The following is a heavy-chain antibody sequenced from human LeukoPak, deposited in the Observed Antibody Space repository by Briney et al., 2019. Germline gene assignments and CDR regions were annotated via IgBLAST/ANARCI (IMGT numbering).Heavy chain of an antibody. Sequence: PSDTLSLTRTVSGGPISSSRYYWAWIRQPPGKGLECIASIDHSGSTNYNPSLKRRVTTSIDTSKTQFSLKLSSVTAADTAVYYCARSRLEWFASDAFDIWGQGTMVAVSS. CDR1: GGPISSSRYY. D-gene: IGHD3-3*01. J-gene: IGHJ3*02. CDR2: IDHSGST. V-gene: IGHV4-39*01. CDR3: ARSRLEWFASDAFDI.